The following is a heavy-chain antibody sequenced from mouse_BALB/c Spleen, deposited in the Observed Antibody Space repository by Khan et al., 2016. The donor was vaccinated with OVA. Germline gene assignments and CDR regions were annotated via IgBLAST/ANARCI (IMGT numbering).Heavy chain of an antibody. CDR1: GFTFSSYG. CDR2: ISSGGSYT. CDR3: ARQPGYYDGSAMDY. J-gene: IGHJ4*01. V-gene: IGHV5-6*01. D-gene: IGHD2-3*01. Sequence: EVKLLESGGDLVKPGGSLKLSCAASGFTFSSYGMSWVRQTPDKRLEWVATISSGGSYTYYPDNLKGRFTISRDNAKNTLYLQMSSLKSEDTAMYYGARQPGYYDGSAMDYWGQGTSVTVSS.